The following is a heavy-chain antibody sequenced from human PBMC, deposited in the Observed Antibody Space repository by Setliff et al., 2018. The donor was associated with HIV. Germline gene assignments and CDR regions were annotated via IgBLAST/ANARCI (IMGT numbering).Heavy chain of an antibody. CDR1: GYTFTSYY. D-gene: IGHD3-16*01. J-gene: IGHJ6*03. CDR2: INPSGGST. V-gene: IGHV1-46*03. Sequence: GASVKVSCKASGYTFTSYYMHWVRQAPGQGLEWMGIINPSGGSTSYAQKFQGRVTMTRDTSTSTVYMELSSLRSEDTAVYYCARDPAVFGLYYYYYMGVWGKGTTVTVSS. CDR3: ARDPAVFGLYYYYYMGV.